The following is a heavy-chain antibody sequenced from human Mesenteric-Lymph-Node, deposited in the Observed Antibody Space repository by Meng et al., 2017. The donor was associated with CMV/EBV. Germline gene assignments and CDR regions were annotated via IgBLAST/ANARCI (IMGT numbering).Heavy chain of an antibody. Sequence: SGYTFSRFGIHWVRQAPGQGLEWMGWINTNSGSPMYDQNFTGRFVFSVDTAVNTAHLEITSLRADDTAVYFCAREGVSGFDSYFDYWGQGTLVTVSS. CDR1: GYTFSRFG. V-gene: IGHV7-4-1*02. CDR3: AREGVSGFDSYFDY. CDR2: INTNSGSP. J-gene: IGHJ4*02. D-gene: IGHD5-12*01.